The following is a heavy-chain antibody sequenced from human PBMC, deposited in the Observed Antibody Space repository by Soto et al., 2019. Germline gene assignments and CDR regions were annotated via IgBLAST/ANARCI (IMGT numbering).Heavy chain of an antibody. Sequence: SETLSMTCAVHGGSFSGFYWTWIRQPPGKGLEWIGEINHSGSSNYNPPLKSRVTMSLDTSRNQFSLSLNSVTAADTAVYYCARMAGPWYFDLWGRGTLVTVSS. CDR2: INHSGSS. J-gene: IGHJ2*01. V-gene: IGHV4-34*01. CDR3: ARMAGPWYFDL. CDR1: GGSFSGFY.